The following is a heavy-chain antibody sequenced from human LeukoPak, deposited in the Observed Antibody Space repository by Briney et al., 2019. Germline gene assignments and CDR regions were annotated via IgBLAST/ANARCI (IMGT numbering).Heavy chain of an antibody. CDR3: ARGSGSSAYYPVDY. Sequence: QTGGSLGLSCAASGFTFSSNAMHWVRQAPGTGLEWVAVISYDGNNKYYADSVKGRFTISRDNSKNTLYLQMNSLRAEDTAVFYCARGSGSSAYYPVDYWGQGTLVTVSS. CDR2: ISYDGNNK. D-gene: IGHD3-22*01. CDR1: GFTFSSNA. J-gene: IGHJ4*02. V-gene: IGHV3-30-3*01.